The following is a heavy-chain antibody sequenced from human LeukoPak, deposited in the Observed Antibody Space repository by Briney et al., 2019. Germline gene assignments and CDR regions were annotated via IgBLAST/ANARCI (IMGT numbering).Heavy chain of an antibody. D-gene: IGHD3-22*01. CDR1: GFTFSSYN. J-gene: IGHJ4*02. Sequence: GGSLRLSCAASGFTFSSYNMNWVRQAPGKGLEWVSSITSSSSYIYYADSVKGRFTISRDNSKNTLYLQMNSLRAADTAVYYCAKDPTHYRVWDDYDSTVLSYWGQGTLVTVSS. CDR2: ITSSSSYI. CDR3: AKDPTHYRVWDDYDSTVLSY. V-gene: IGHV3-21*01.